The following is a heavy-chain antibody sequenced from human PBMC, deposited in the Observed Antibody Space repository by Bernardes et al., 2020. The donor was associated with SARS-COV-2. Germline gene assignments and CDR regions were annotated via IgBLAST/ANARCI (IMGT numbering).Heavy chain of an antibody. Sequence: TLSPTCTVSGGSISAYYWSWFRQPPGKGLEWIGYLYYTGSTNYTPSLQSRVTISVDTSKNQFSLKLSSVTAADTAVYYCARGFDYWGQGILVTVSS. CDR3: ARGFDY. J-gene: IGHJ4*02. V-gene: IGHV4-59*01. CDR2: LYYTGST. CDR1: GGSISAYY.